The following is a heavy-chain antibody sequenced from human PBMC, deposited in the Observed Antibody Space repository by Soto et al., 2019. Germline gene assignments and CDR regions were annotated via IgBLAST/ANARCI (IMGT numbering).Heavy chain of an antibody. CDR1: GGTFSSYA. CDR2: IIPIFGTA. CDR3: VVTNYYDSSGYSYWYFDL. V-gene: IGHV1-69*12. D-gene: IGHD3-22*01. Sequence: QVQLVQSGAEVKKPGSSVKVSCKASGGTFSSYAISWVRQAPGQGLEWMGGIIPIFGTANYAQKFQGRVTITADESTSTAYMELSSLRSEDTAVYYCVVTNYYDSSGYSYWYFDLWGRGTLVTVSS. J-gene: IGHJ2*01.